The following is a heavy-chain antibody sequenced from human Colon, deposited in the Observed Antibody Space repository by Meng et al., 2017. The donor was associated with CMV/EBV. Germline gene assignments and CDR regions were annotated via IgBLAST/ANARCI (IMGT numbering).Heavy chain of an antibody. CDR1: GFSVGSNY. D-gene: IGHD2-8*01. Sequence: GESLKISCAASGFSVGSNYMTWIRQTPERGLEWVSVIYVNGKTEYVESVKGRFTISRDSSKNILYLQMNSLRVEDTAIYYCARSGFPPNGLFPEQSYDPWGQGTLVTVSS. V-gene: IGHV3-53*03. J-gene: IGHJ5*02. CDR2: IYVNGKT. CDR3: ARSGFPPNGLFPEQSYDP.